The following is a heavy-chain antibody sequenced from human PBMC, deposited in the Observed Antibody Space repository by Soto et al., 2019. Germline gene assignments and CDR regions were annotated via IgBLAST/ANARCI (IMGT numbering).Heavy chain of an antibody. CDR3: AIPRKNYGDSYYYYYYGMDV. CDR2: MNPNSGNT. V-gene: IGHV1-8*01. CDR1: GYTFTSYD. D-gene: IGHD4-17*01. Sequence: ASVKVSCKASGYTFTSYDINWVRQATGKGLEWMGWMNPNSGNTGYAQKFQGRVTMTRNTSISTAYMELSSLRSEDTAVYYCAIPRKNYGDSYYYYYYGMDVWGQGTTATVSS. J-gene: IGHJ6*02.